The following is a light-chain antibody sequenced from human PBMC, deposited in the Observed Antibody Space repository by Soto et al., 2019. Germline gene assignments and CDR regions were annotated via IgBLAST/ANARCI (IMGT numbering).Light chain of an antibody. J-gene: IGKJ3*01. V-gene: IGKV3-20*01. CDR2: GAS. Sequence: EIVLAQSPGTLSLSPWERAALSCRASQSVSSSYLAWYQQKPGQAPRLLIYGASSRATGIPDRFSGSGSGTDFTVTISRLEPEDFAVYYCQQYGSSFTFGPGTKVDIK. CDR3: QQYGSSFT. CDR1: QSVSSSY.